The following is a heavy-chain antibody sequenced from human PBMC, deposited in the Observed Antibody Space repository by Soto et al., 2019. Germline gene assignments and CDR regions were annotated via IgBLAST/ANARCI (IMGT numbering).Heavy chain of an antibody. Sequence: GGSLRLSCAASGFTFSSYAMHWVRQAPGKGLEWVAVISYDGSNKYYADSVKGQFTISRDNSKNTLYLQMNSLRAEDTAVYYCASLNVDIVATTNDYFDYWGQGTLVTVSS. D-gene: IGHD5-12*01. CDR2: ISYDGSNK. CDR1: GFTFSSYA. V-gene: IGHV3-30-3*01. CDR3: ASLNVDIVATTNDYFDY. J-gene: IGHJ4*02.